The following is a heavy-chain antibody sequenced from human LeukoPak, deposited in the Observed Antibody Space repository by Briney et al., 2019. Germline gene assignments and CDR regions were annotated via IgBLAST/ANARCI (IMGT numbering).Heavy chain of an antibody. J-gene: IGHJ6*03. CDR1: GYTFTSYD. Sequence: ASVKVSCKASGYTFTSYDINWVRQATGQGLEWMGGIIPIFGTANYAQKFQGRVTITADKSTSTAYMELSSLRSEDTAVYYCARDYYGSGSYYRVGYYYYMDVWGKGTTVTVSS. CDR3: ARDYYGSGSYYRVGYYYYMDV. CDR2: IIPIFGTA. D-gene: IGHD3-10*01. V-gene: IGHV1-69*06.